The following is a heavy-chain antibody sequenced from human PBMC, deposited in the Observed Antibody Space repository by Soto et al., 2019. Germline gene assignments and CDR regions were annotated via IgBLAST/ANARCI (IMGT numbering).Heavy chain of an antibody. CDR2: IYYSGST. CDR3: ARRQSSSWYGL. Sequence: SETLSLTCTVSGGSISSYYWSWIRQPPGKGLEWIGYIYYSGSTNYNPSLKGRVTISVDTSKNQFSLKLSSVTAADTAVYYCARRQSSSWYGLWGQGTLVTVSS. V-gene: IGHV4-59*01. J-gene: IGHJ4*02. CDR1: GGSISSYY. D-gene: IGHD6-13*01.